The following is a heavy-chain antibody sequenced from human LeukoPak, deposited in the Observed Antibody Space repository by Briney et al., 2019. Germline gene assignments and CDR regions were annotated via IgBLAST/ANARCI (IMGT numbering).Heavy chain of an antibody. J-gene: IGHJ4*02. CDR3: ALKPYCTESECFGFDY. CDR1: GFTFSNYA. D-gene: IGHD2-8*02. Sequence: GGSQRLSCAASGFTFSNYATSWVRQAPGKGLEWVSSISGHDGSLHYADSVKGRFTISSDNSWNTVYLQMNSLRSGDTAVYYCALKPYCTESECFGFDYWGQEIQVTVSS. CDR2: ISGHDGSL. V-gene: IGHV3-23*01.